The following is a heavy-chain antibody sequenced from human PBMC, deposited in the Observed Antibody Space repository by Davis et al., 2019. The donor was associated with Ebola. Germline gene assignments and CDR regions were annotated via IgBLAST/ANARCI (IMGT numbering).Heavy chain of an antibody. V-gene: IGHV3-74*01. CDR1: GFTFSTYW. J-gene: IGHJ4*02. D-gene: IGHD4/OR15-4a*01. Sequence: HTGGSLRLSCAASGFTFSTYWMHWVRQAPGKGLVWVSHIKSDGSSTSYADSVRGRFTISRDNAKNTLFLQMNSLRPEDTAVYFCVRGAVSNYFDHWGQGTLVTVSS. CDR3: VRGAVSNYFDH. CDR2: IKSDGSST.